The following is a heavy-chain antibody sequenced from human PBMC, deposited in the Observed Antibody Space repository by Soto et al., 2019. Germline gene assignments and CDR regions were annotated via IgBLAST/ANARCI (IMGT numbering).Heavy chain of an antibody. V-gene: IGHV4-59*01. CDR1: GGSISSYY. Sequence: PSETLSLTCTVSGGSISSYYWSWIRQPPGKGLEWIGYMYYSGSTNYNPSLKSRVTISVDTSKSQFSLKLTSVTAADTAVYYCARDITMVRGSAGYYGMDVWGQGTTVTVSS. CDR2: MYYSGST. D-gene: IGHD3-10*01. CDR3: ARDITMVRGSAGYYGMDV. J-gene: IGHJ6*02.